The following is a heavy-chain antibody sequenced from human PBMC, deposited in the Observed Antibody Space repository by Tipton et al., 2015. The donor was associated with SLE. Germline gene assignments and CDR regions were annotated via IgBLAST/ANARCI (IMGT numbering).Heavy chain of an antibody. CDR2: IYYSGST. CDR1: GDSMSSYY. D-gene: IGHD3-22*01. J-gene: IGHJ4*02. V-gene: IGHV4-59*01. Sequence: TLSLTCTVSGDSMSSYYWTWIRQPPGKGPEWIGYIYYSGSTNYNPSLKSRVTISADTSKSQFSLMLSSVTAADTAVYYCARVGYYDSAGYPYFDFWGPGTLVTVSS. CDR3: ARVGYYDSAGYPYFDF.